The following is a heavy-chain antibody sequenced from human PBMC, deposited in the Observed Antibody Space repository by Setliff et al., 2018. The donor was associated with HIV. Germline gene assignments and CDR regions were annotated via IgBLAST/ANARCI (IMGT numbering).Heavy chain of an antibody. J-gene: IGHJ4*02. V-gene: IGHV5-51*01. D-gene: IGHD5-12*01. CDR1: GFTFTDYW. Sequence: PGESLKISCKGSGFTFTDYWIGWVRQMPEKGLEWMGIIYPDDSDTRYSPSFQGQVTLSADKSINTTYLQWSSLKASDTAMYYCATRLVGYSGLTYWGQGTLVTVSS. CDR2: IYPDDSDT. CDR3: ATRLVGYSGLTY.